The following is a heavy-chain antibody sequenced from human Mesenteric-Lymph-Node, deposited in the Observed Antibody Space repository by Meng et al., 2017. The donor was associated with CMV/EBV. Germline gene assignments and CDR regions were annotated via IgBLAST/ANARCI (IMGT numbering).Heavy chain of an antibody. Sequence: GTFSNYAMSWVRQAPGQGLEWMGGIIPLFGVTYYTQKFQGRVTITTDESTNTAYMELSSLRSEDTAVYYCARGAPGDLWSGYYPSDHWGQGTLVTVSS. CDR1: GTFSNYA. CDR2: IIPLFGVT. CDR3: ARGAPGDLWSGYYPSDH. D-gene: IGHD3-3*01. V-gene: IGHV1-69*05. J-gene: IGHJ4*02.